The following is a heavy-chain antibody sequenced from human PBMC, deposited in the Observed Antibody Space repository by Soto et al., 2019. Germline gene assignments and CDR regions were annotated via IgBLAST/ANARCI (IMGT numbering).Heavy chain of an antibody. CDR1: GFTFSSYS. J-gene: IGHJ4*02. V-gene: IGHV3-21*01. CDR3: AREDLGGDYVDY. CDR2: ISSSSSYI. Sequence: PGGSLRLSCAASGFTFSSYSMNWDRQAPGKGLEWVSSISSSSSYIYYADSVKGRFTISRDNAKNSLYLQMNSLRAEDTAVYYCAREDLGGDYVDYWGQGTLVTVSS. D-gene: IGHD4-17*01.